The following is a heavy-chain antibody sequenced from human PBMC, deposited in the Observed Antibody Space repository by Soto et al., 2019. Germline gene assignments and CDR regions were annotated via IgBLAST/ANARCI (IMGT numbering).Heavy chain of an antibody. V-gene: IGHV3-66*01. J-gene: IGHJ4*02. CDR1: GFTVSTDY. CDR3: ARARSASSDFDS. D-gene: IGHD3-10*01. Sequence: EVQLVESGGSLVQPGGSLRLSCAASGFTVSTDYMNWVRQAPGEGLEWVSVVYSGGTTYYADSVRGRFTISRDNSKSTLFLQMNSLRAEDTAVYYCARARSASSDFDSWGQGTLVTVSS. CDR2: VYSGGTT.